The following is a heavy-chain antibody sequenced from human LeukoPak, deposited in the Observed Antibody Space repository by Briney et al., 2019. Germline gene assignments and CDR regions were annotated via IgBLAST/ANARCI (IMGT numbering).Heavy chain of an antibody. D-gene: IGHD3-22*01. J-gene: IGHJ4*02. Sequence: GGSLRLSCAASGFTFSSYAMSWVRQAPGKGLEWVSAINRSGGSTYYADSVKGRFTISRDNSKNTLYLQMNSLRAEDTDVYYCAKDLRITMIAVVTDGVDYWGQGTLVTVSS. CDR1: GFTFSSYA. CDR3: AKDLRITMIAVVTDGVDY. V-gene: IGHV3-23*01. CDR2: INRSGGST.